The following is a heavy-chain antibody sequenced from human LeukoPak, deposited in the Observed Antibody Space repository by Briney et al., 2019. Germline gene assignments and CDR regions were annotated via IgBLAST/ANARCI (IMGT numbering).Heavy chain of an antibody. J-gene: IGHJ3*02. V-gene: IGHV3-53*01. CDR1: GFTVSNNY. D-gene: IGHD3-22*01. Sequence: PGGSLRLSCAASGFTVSNNYMSWVRQAPGKGLEWVSVIYSGDTTYYADSAKGRFTISRDNSKNMLYLQMNSLRPEDTAVYYCARGNYYDSSGPGAFDIWGQGTMVTVSS. CDR2: IYSGDTT. CDR3: ARGNYYDSSGPGAFDI.